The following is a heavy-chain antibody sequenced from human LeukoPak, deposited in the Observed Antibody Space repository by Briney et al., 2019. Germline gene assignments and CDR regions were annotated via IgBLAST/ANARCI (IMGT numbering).Heavy chain of an antibody. Sequence: GSLSLSCAASGFTVSSNYMSWVRQAPGKGLEWVSVIYSGGSTYYADSVKGRFTISRDNSKNTLYLQMSSLRAEDTAVYYCARATVGDYSGVDYWGQGTLVTVSS. V-gene: IGHV3-66*01. CDR3: ARATVGDYSGVDY. D-gene: IGHD4-17*01. CDR2: IYSGGST. J-gene: IGHJ4*02. CDR1: GFTVSSNY.